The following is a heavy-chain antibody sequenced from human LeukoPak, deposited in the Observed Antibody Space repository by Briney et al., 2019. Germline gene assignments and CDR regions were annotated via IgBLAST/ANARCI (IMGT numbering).Heavy chain of an antibody. Sequence: GGSVRLSCAASGFTFSSYAMHWVRQAPGKGLEYVSAISSNGGSTYYANPVKGRFTISRDNCKNTLYLQMGSLRAQDMAVYYCARVDPNSYLFDCWGQGTLVSVSS. CDR1: GFTFSSYA. CDR3: ARVDPNSYLFDC. CDR2: ISSNGGST. J-gene: IGHJ4*02. D-gene: IGHD2/OR15-2a*01. V-gene: IGHV3-64*01.